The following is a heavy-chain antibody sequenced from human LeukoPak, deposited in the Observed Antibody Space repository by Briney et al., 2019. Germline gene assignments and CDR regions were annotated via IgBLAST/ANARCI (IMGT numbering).Heavy chain of an antibody. CDR3: ARDQAYCGGDCYSTADY. CDR1: GFTFSSYS. J-gene: IGHJ4*02. D-gene: IGHD2-21*02. Sequence: PGGSLRLSCAASGFTFSSYSMNWVRQAPGKGLEWVGRIKSKTDGGTTDYAAPVKGRFTISRDDSKNTLYLQMNSLKTEDTAVYYCARDQAYCGGDCYSTADYWGQGTLVTVSS. CDR2: IKSKTDGGTT. V-gene: IGHV3-15*01.